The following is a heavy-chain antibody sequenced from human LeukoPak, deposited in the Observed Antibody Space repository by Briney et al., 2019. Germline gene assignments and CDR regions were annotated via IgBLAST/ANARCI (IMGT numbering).Heavy chain of an antibody. CDR3: ARDNTWWQQLVVMTRYWFDP. J-gene: IGHJ5*02. D-gene: IGHD6-13*01. CDR1: GYSISSGYY. V-gene: IGHV4-38-2*02. Sequence: PSETLSLTCSVSGYSISSGYYWGWIRQPPGKGLEWIGSIYHSGSTYYNPSLKSRVTISVDTSKNRFSLKLISVTAADTAVYYCARDNTWWQQLVVMTRYWFDPWGQGTLVTVSS. CDR2: IYHSGST.